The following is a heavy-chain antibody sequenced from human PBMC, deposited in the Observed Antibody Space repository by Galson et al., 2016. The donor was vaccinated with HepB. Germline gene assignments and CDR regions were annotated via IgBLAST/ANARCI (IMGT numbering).Heavy chain of an antibody. CDR3: ARDQEQLADPDYYYYYVLDC. J-gene: IGHJ6*02. CDR1: GFSFSSYT. CDR2: ISPSSRYI. Sequence: SLRLSCAASGFSFSSYTFNWVRQAPGKGLEWVSSISPSSRYIYYADSLKGRFTISRDNAKNSLYLQMNSLRADDTGVYSCARDQEQLADPDYYYYYVLDCWGQGTPVTVSS. D-gene: IGHD1-1*01. V-gene: IGHV3-21*01.